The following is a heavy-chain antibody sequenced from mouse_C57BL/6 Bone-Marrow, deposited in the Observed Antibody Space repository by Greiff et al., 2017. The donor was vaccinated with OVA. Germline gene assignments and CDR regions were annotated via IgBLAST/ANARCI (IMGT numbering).Heavy chain of an antibody. CDR1: GYAFTNYL. V-gene: IGHV1-54*01. D-gene: IGHD1-1*01. CDR3: ARRYYYGGWFAY. J-gene: IGHJ3*01. CDR2: INPGSGGT. Sequence: QVQLQQSGAELVRPGTSVKVSCKASGYAFTNYLIEWVKQRPGQGLEWIGVINPGSGGTTSNEKFKGKATLTADKSSSTAYMQLSSLTSEDSAVYVCARRYYYGGWFAYWGQGTLVTVSA.